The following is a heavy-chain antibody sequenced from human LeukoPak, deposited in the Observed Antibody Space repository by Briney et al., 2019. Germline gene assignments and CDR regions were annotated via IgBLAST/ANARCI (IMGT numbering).Heavy chain of an antibody. CDR1: GFTFRNYW. Sequence: GGSLRLSCAASGFTFRNYWMSWVRQAPGKGLEWVANIKQDGSEKQYVDSMKGRFTISRDNAKNTLSLQMNGLRAEDTGVYYCARAPSEIGGYYPEYFRHWGQGTLVTVSS. D-gene: IGHD3-22*01. V-gene: IGHV3-7*01. CDR2: IKQDGSEK. J-gene: IGHJ1*01. CDR3: ARAPSEIGGYYPEYFRH.